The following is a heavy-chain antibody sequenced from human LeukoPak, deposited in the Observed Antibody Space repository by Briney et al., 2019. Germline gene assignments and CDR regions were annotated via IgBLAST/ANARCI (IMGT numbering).Heavy chain of an antibody. CDR3: VKLIGSYYYGDV. Sequence: GGSLRLSCAASGFTFSSYSMNWVRQAPGLGLEWVSAISGSGASTYYADSAKGRFTISRDNSKNTLYLQINSLRDEDTATYYCVKLIGSYYYGDVWGKGTTVTVSS. J-gene: IGHJ6*04. V-gene: IGHV3-23*01. CDR2: ISGSGAST. D-gene: IGHD3-10*01. CDR1: GFTFSSYS.